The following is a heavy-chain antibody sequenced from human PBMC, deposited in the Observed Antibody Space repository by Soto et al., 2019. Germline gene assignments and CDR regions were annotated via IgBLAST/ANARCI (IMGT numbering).Heavy chain of an antibody. D-gene: IGHD2-2*01. J-gene: IGHJ5*02. CDR3: ARRIVVVPAAMSWFDP. CDR2: IYYSGST. Sequence: QLQLQESGPGLVKPSETLSLTCTVSGGSISSSSYYWGWIRQPPGKGLEWIGSIYYSGSTYYNPYLKSRVTISVDPSKNQFSLKLSSVTASDTAVYYCARRIVVVPAAMSWFDPWGQGTLVTVSS. V-gene: IGHV4-39*01. CDR1: GGSISSSSYY.